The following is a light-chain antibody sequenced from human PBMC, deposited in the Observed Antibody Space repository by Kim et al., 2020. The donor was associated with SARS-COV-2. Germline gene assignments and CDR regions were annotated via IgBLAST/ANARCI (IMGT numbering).Light chain of an antibody. CDR1: QSVTSSF. CDR3: QQYGDLPLT. V-gene: IGKV3-20*01. CDR2: GAS. Sequence: SPGKRATLSCRASQSVTSSFLAWYQQKPGQAPRLLIYGASSRATGIADRFSGRGSGTDFTLTISRLQPEDFAVYYCQQYGDLPLTFGGGTKVDIK. J-gene: IGKJ4*01.